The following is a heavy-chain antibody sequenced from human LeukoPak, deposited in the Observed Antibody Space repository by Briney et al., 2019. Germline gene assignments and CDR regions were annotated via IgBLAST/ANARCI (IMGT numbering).Heavy chain of an antibody. Sequence: GGSLRLSCAASGFTFSSYWMSWVRQAPGKGLEWVANIKQDGSEKYYVDSVKGRFTISRDNAKNSLYLQMNSLRAEDTAVYYCSRAPSPDCGGDCYSDFWGQGILVTVSS. CDR3: SRAPSPDCGGDCYSDF. CDR2: IKQDGSEK. CDR1: GFTFSSYW. J-gene: IGHJ4*02. V-gene: IGHV3-7*02. D-gene: IGHD2-21*02.